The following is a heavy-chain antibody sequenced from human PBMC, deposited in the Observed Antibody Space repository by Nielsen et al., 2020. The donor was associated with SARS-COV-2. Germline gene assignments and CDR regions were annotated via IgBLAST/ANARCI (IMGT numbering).Heavy chain of an antibody. J-gene: IGHJ6*02. CDR3: ARGGDIVVVVAATRYYYGMDV. Sequence: ASVKVSCKASGYTFTSYYMHWVRQAPGQGLEWMRIINPSGGSTSYAQKFQGRVTMTRDTSTSTVYMELSSLRSEDTAVYYCARGGDIVVVVAATRYYYGMDVWGQGTTVTVSS. V-gene: IGHV1-46*01. D-gene: IGHD2-15*01. CDR1: GYTFTSYY. CDR2: INPSGGST.